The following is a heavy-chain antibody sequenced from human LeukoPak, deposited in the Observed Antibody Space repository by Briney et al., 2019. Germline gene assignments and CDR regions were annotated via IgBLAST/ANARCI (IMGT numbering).Heavy chain of an antibody. D-gene: IGHD7-27*01. CDR1: GGSVSDYY. CDR2: IYHTGST. CDR3: ASRKLGNDY. V-gene: IGHV4-59*02. J-gene: IGHJ4*02. Sequence: SETLSLTCTISGGSVSDYYWSWIRQSPGKGLEWIGYIYHTGSTSYSPALKSRVTISADTSQNQFSLKLSSVTAADTAVYYCASRKLGNDYWGQGTLVTVSS.